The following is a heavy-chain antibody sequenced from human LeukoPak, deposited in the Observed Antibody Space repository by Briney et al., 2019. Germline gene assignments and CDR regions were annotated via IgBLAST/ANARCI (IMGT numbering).Heavy chain of an antibody. CDR3: TRHCSGGTCYSDFDY. Sequence: SETLSLTCTVSGGSISSSGYYWGWIRQPPGKGLEWIGSIFYTGSTYYNPSLKSRVTISVDTSKNQFSLKLNSVTAADTAVYYCTRHCSGGTCYSDFDYWGQGTLVTVSS. CDR1: GGSISSSGYY. D-gene: IGHD2-15*01. CDR2: IFYTGST. V-gene: IGHV4-39*01. J-gene: IGHJ4*02.